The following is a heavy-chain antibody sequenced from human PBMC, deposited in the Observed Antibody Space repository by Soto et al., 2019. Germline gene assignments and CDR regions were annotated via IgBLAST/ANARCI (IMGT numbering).Heavy chain of an antibody. V-gene: IGHV3-53*01. CDR1: GFTVSSNY. Sequence: VQLVESGGGLIQPGGSLRLSCAASGFTVSSNYMSWVRQAPGKGLEWVSVIYSGGSTYYADSVKGRFTISRDNSKNTLYLQMNSLRAEDTAVYYCARQYSSSSGLGYWYFDLWGRGTLVTVSS. D-gene: IGHD6-6*01. CDR2: IYSGGST. J-gene: IGHJ2*01. CDR3: ARQYSSSSGLGYWYFDL.